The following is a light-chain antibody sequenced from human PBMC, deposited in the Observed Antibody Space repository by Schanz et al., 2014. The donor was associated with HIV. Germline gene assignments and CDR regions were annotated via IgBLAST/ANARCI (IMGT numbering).Light chain of an antibody. CDR1: QSVTSGY. V-gene: IGKV3-20*01. Sequence: EVILTQSPGTLSLSPGERATLSCRASQSVTSGYLAWYQQRPGRAPRLLIYGTSNRATGIPDRFSGSGSGTEFTLTISSLQAEDFAVYYCQQYNNWPRTFGPGTKVDIK. J-gene: IGKJ3*01. CDR3: QQYNNWPRT. CDR2: GTS.